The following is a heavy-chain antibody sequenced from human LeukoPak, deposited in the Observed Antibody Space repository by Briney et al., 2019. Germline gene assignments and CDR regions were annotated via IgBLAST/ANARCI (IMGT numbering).Heavy chain of an antibody. V-gene: IGHV3-66*01. CDR3: ARDTGYHYYGMDV. CDR2: IYSGGST. Sequence: GGSLRLSCAASGFTVSSNYMSWVRQAPGKGLEWVSVIYSGGSTYYADSVKGRFTISRDNSKNTLYLQMNSLRAEDTAVYYCARDTGYHYYGMDVWGQGTTVTVSS. CDR1: GFTVSSNY. D-gene: IGHD3-10*01. J-gene: IGHJ6*02.